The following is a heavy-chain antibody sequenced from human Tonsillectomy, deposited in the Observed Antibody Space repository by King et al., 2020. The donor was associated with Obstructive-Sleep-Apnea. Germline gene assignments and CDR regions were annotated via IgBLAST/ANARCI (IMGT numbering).Heavy chain of an antibody. D-gene: IGHD3-16*01. CDR3: GGDYVNRERLGGGY. CDR2: ISRSGSTI. J-gene: IGHJ4*02. V-gene: IGHV3-11*01. Sequence: VQLVESGGVLVKPGGSLRLSCAASGFTFSDYYMSWIRQAPGKGLEWISYISRSGSTIYHADSVKGRFTISRDNAKNSLYLQMNSLRAEDTAVYYCGGDYVNRERLGGGYWGQGTLVTVSS. CDR1: GFTFSDYY.